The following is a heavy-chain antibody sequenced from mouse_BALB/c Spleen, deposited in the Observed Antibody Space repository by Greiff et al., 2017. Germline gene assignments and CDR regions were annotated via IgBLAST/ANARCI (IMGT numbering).Heavy chain of an antibody. CDR1: GYTFTSYW. D-gene: IGHD1-1*01. CDR3: TRYYYGSGY. Sequence: LQQPGSELVRPGASVKLSCKASGYTFTSYWMHWVKQRPGQGLEWIGNIYPGSGSTNYDEKFKSKATLTVDTSSSTAYMQLSSLTSEDSAVYYCTRYYYGSGYWGQGTTLTVSS. CDR2: IYPGSGST. J-gene: IGHJ2*01. V-gene: IGHV1S22*01.